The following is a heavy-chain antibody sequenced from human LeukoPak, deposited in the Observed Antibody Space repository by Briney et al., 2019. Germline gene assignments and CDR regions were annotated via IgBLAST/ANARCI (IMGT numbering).Heavy chain of an antibody. V-gene: IGHV4-39*01. J-gene: IGHJ5*02. CDR2: IYYSGST. CDR3: AGGTVENWFDP. Sequence: SETLPLTCTVSGGSISSSSYYWGWIRQPPGKGLEWIGSIYYSGSTYYNPSLKSRVTISVDTSKNQFSLKLSSVTAADTAVYYCAGGTVENWFDPWGQGTLVTVSS. D-gene: IGHD3-16*01. CDR1: GGSISSSSYY.